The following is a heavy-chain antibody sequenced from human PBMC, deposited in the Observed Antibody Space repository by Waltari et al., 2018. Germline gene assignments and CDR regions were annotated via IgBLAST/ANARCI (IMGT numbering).Heavy chain of an antibody. J-gene: IGHJ5*02. CDR2: IYYSGST. CDR1: GGSISSYY. V-gene: IGHV4-59*01. CDR3: ARDMAIAAAGTEWFDP. Sequence: QVQLQESGPGLVKPSETLSLTCTVSGGSISSYYWSWIRQPQGKGLEWIGYIYYSGSTNYNPSLKSRVTISVDTSKNQFSLKLSSVTAADTAVYYCARDMAIAAAGTEWFDPWGQGTLVTVSS. D-gene: IGHD6-13*01.